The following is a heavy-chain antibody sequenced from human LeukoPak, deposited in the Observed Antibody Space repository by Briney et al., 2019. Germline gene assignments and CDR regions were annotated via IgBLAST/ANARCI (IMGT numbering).Heavy chain of an antibody. CDR2: ISSYNGNT. CDR3: ASSVPTSLGY. J-gene: IGHJ4*02. V-gene: IGHV1-18*01. D-gene: IGHD3-10*01. Sequence: ASVKVSCKASGYRFTSHGITWVRQAPGQGLEWMGWISSYNGNTNYAQKVQGRATMTRDTSISTAYMELSRLRSDDTAVYYCASSVPTSLGYWGQGTLVTVSS. CDR1: GYRFTSHG.